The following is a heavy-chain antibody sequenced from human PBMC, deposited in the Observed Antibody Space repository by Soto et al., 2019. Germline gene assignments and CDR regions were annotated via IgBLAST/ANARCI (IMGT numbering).Heavy chain of an antibody. J-gene: IGHJ5*02. V-gene: IGHV1-69*06. CDR3: ARESEGQDRGGPWVDP. CDR2: IIPIFGTA. D-gene: IGHD3-16*01. CDR1: GGTFSSYA. Sequence: ASVKVSCKASGGTFSSYAISWVRQAPGQGLEWMGGIIPIFGTANYAQKFQGRVTITADKSTSTAYMELSSLRSEDTAVYYCARESEGQDRGGPWVDPWGEGARVAVSS.